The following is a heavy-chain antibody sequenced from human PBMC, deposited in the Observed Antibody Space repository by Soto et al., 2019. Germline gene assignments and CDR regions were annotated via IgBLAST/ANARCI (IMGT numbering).Heavy chain of an antibody. CDR1: GFTFSSYA. CDR3: AKVFQFGSSTSCPPDVFDI. CDR2: ISGSGGST. J-gene: IGHJ3*02. D-gene: IGHD2-2*01. V-gene: IGHV3-23*01. Sequence: GGSLRLSCAASGFTFSSYAMSWVRQAPGKGLEWVSAISGSGGSTYYADSVKGRFTISRDNSKNTLYLQMNSLRAEDTAVYYCAKVFQFGSSTSCPPDVFDIWGKGTRVPV.